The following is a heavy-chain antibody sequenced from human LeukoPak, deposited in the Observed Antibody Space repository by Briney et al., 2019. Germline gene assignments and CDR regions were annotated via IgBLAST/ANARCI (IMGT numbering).Heavy chain of an antibody. J-gene: IGHJ4*02. V-gene: IGHV1-2*06. CDR3: AAYDSSGYYYARGSLDY. Sequence: ASVKVSCKASGYTFTGCYMHWVRQAPGQGLGWMGRINPNSGGTNYAQKFQGRVTMTRDTSISTAYMELSRLRSDDTAVYYCAAYDSSGYYYARGSLDYWGQGTLVTVSS. CDR1: GYTFTGCY. D-gene: IGHD3-22*01. CDR2: INPNSGGT.